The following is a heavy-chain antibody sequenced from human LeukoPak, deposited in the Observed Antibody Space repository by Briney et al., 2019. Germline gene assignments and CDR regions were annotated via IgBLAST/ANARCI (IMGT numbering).Heavy chain of an antibody. CDR2: ISVYNGHT. Sequence: ASVKVSCKASGGTFSSYAISWVRQAPGQGLEWMGRISVYNGHTTYAQNFQGRVTMTTETSTSTAYLEVRSLRSDDTARYYCARIAVVVPTGIVGSYFNYIDVWGEGTTVTVSS. CDR1: GGTFSSYA. D-gene: IGHD2-2*01. CDR3: ARIAVVVPTGIVGSYFNYIDV. J-gene: IGHJ6*03. V-gene: IGHV1-18*01.